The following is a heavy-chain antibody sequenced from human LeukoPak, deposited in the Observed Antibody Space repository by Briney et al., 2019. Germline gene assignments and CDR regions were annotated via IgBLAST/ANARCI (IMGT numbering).Heavy chain of an antibody. J-gene: IGHJ6*02. CDR3: ASAVMYRYYYYYGLDV. V-gene: IGHV1-2*06. D-gene: IGHD1-1*01. Sequence: ASVKVSCKASGYSFTGYFIHWVRQAPGQGLEWMGRIDPNNGGTSYAQKFQGRVTVTRDTSITTAYMEITSLRSDDTAVYYCASAVMYRYYYYYGLDVWGQGTTVTVSS. CDR1: GYSFTGYF. CDR2: IDPNNGGT.